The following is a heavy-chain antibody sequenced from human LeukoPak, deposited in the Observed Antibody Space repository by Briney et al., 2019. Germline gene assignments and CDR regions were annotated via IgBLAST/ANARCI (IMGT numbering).Heavy chain of an antibody. Sequence: SETLSLTCAVYGGSFSGYYWSWIRQPPGKGLEWIGEINHSGSTNYNPSLKSRVTISVDTSKNQFSLKLSSVTAADTAVYYCARPLHSYGQTAYYFDYWGQGTLVTVS. D-gene: IGHD5-18*01. V-gene: IGHV4-34*01. CDR3: ARPLHSYGQTAYYFDY. J-gene: IGHJ4*02. CDR2: INHSGST. CDR1: GGSFSGYY.